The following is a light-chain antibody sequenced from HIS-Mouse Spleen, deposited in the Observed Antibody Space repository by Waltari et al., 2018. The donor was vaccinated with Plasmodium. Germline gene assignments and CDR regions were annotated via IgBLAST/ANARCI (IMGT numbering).Light chain of an antibody. CDR1: QSVSSSY. CDR2: GAS. J-gene: IGKJ2*01. V-gene: IGKV3-20*01. CDR3: QQYGSSPYT. Sequence: EIVLTQSPGTLSLSPGERATLSCRASQSVSSSYLAWYQQKPGQAPRLRIYGASSRATGITDRFSGSGSGTDFTLTISRLEPEDFVVYYCQQYGSSPYTFGQGTKLEIK.